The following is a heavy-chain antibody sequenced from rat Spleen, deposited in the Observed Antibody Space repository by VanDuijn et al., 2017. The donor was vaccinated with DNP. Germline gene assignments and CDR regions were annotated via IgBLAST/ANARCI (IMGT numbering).Heavy chain of an antibody. Sequence: EVQVVESGGGLVQPGRSLKLSCAASGFTFSDYYMAWVRQAPTKGLEWVAYIRYDGATTYYGDSVKGRFTISRDPAKTTLYLQIDSLRSEDTATYYCATPSSYYGDYWGQGVMVTVSS. V-gene: IGHV5-20*01. CDR1: GFTFSDYY. CDR3: ATPSSYYGDY. J-gene: IGHJ2*01. CDR2: IRYDGATT. D-gene: IGHD1-7*01.